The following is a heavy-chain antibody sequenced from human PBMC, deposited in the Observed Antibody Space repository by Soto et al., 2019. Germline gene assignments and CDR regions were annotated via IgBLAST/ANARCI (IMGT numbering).Heavy chain of an antibody. V-gene: IGHV1-2*02. Sequence: VASVKVSCKASGFSLTGYYFHWIRAAPGQGLEWLGWINPHTGGTTYAQKFQGRVTLTWDTSINTAYMELSSLRPDDTAMYYCARERYQVISDGMDVWGRGTQVTLSS. CDR1: GFSLTGYY. CDR3: ARERYQVISDGMDV. CDR2: INPHTGGT. D-gene: IGHD2-2*01. J-gene: IGHJ6*02.